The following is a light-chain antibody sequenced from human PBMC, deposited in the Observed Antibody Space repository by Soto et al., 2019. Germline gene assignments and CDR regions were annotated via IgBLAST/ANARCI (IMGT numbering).Light chain of an antibody. CDR2: EVS. J-gene: IGLJ1*01. CDR3: SSYAGSGNFCV. Sequence: QSVLTQPPSASGSPGQSVTISCIGTSSDVGGYNYVSWYQQYPGKAPKLMIYEVSKRPSGVSARFSGFKSGNTGSLTVSGLEPEDGGHYYCSSYAGSGNFCVCVTGTTLTV. CDR1: SSDVGGYNY. V-gene: IGLV2-8*01.